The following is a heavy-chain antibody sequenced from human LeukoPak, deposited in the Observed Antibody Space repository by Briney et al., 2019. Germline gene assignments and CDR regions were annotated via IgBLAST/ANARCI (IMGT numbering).Heavy chain of an antibody. D-gene: IGHD3-22*01. CDR3: ARGAMIVVVIKAFDI. CDR2: INHSGST. CDR1: GGSFSGYY. Sequence: SETLSLTCAVYGGSFSGYYWSWIRQPPGKGLEWIGEINHSGSTYYNPSLKSRVTISVDASKNQFSLKLSSVTAADTAVYYCARGAMIVVVIKAFDIWGQGTMVTVSS. J-gene: IGHJ3*02. V-gene: IGHV4-34*01.